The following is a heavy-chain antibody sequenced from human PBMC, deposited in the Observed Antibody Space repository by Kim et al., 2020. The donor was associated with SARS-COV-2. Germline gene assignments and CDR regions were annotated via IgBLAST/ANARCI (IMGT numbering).Heavy chain of an antibody. Sequence: GGSLRLSCAASGFTFSSYAMHWVRQAPGKGLEWVAVISYDGSNKYYADSVKGRFTISRDNSKNTLYLQMNSLRAEDTAVYYCARGGELSLTNWFDPWGQG. CDR1: GFTFSSYA. CDR2: ISYDGSNK. D-gene: IGHD3-16*02. V-gene: IGHV3-30*04. J-gene: IGHJ5*02. CDR3: ARGGELSLTNWFDP.